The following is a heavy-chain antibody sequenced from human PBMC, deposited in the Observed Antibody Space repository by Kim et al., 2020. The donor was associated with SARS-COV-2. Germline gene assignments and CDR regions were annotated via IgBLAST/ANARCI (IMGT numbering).Heavy chain of an antibody. Sequence: SETLSLTCTVSGGSISSGGYYWSWIRQHPGKGLEWTGYIYDSGSTYYNPSLKSRATISVDTTKNQYSLKLSSVTAANTAVYYCARVRNWNDRGYVDYWG. V-gene: IGHV4-31*03. CDR2: IYDSGST. CDR3: ARVRNWNDRGYVDY. D-gene: IGHD1-1*01. CDR1: GGSISSGGYY. J-gene: IGHJ4*01.